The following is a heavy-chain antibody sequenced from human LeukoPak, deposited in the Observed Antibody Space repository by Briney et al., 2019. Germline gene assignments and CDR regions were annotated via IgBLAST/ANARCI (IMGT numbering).Heavy chain of an antibody. CDR2: IYYSGST. J-gene: IGHJ4*02. Sequence: SETLSLTCTVSGGSISSYYWSWIRQPPGKGLEWIGYIYYSGSTNYNPPLKSRVTISVDTSKNQFSLKLSSVTTADTAVYYCARERKGDYYYFDYWGQGTLVTVSS. CDR1: GGSISSYY. CDR3: ARERKGDYYYFDY. V-gene: IGHV4-59*01. D-gene: IGHD2/OR15-2a*01.